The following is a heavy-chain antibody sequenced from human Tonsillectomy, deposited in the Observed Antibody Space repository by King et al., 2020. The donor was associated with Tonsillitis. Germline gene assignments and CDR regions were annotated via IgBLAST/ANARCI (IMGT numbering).Heavy chain of an antibody. CDR1: GYTFTNFG. D-gene: IGHD1-26*01. J-gene: IGHJ3*02. V-gene: IGHV1-18*01. CDR3: RVGVDSFDM. CDR2: IGPKYVNT. Sequence: QLVQSGAEVKKPGASVKVSCKASGYTFTNFGISWVRQAPGQGLEWMGWIGPKYVNTNYLQKLQGRVTLTTDKSTSTAYMELRSLRSDDTAIYFCRVGVDSFDMWGQGTMITVSS.